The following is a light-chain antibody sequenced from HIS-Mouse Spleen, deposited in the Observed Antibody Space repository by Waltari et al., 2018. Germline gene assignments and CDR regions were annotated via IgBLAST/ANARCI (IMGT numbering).Light chain of an antibody. CDR3: QQLNSYPQET. CDR1: QGISSY. V-gene: IGKV1-9*01. J-gene: IGKJ4*01. Sequence: DIQLTQSPSFLSASVGDRVTIPCRASQGISSYLAGYQQKPGKAPKLLIYAASTLQSGVPSRFSGSGSGTEFTLTISSLQPEDFATYYCQQLNSYPQETFGGGTKVEIK. CDR2: AAS.